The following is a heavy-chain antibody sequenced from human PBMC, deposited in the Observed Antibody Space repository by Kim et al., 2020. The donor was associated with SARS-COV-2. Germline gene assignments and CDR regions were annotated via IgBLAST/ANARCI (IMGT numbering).Heavy chain of an antibody. Sequence: PNSGNTGYAQKFQGRVTMTRNTSISTAYMGLSSLRSEDTAVYYCAWLRFWGQGTLVTVSS. J-gene: IGHJ4*02. CDR3: AWLRF. V-gene: IGHV1-8*01. D-gene: IGHD5-12*01. CDR2: PNSGNT.